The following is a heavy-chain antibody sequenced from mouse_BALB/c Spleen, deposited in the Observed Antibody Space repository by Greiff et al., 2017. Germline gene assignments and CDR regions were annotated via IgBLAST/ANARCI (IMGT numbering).Heavy chain of an antibody. CDR3: ARQGYGNYGYAMDY. CDR1: GFTFSSYG. Sequence: EVHLVESGGDLVKPGGSLKLSCAASGFTFSSYGMSWVRQTPDKRLEWVATISSGGSYTYYPDSVKGRFTISRDNAKNTLYLQMSSLKSEDTAMYYCARQGYGNYGYAMDYWGQGTSVTVSS. D-gene: IGHD2-1*01. J-gene: IGHJ4*01. CDR2: ISSGGSYT. V-gene: IGHV5-6*01.